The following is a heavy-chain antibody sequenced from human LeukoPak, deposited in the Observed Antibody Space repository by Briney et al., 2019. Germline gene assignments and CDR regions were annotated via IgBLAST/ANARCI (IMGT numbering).Heavy chain of an antibody. V-gene: IGHV4-34*01. Sequence: PSETLSLTCAVYGGSFSGYYWSWIRQPPGKGVEWIGVINHSGSTNYNPSLKSRVTISVDTSKNQFSLKLSSVTAADTAVYYCARGRSLGELSLSDFDYWGQGTLVTVSS. D-gene: IGHD3-16*02. CDR1: GGSFSGYY. CDR2: INHSGST. J-gene: IGHJ4*02. CDR3: ARGRSLGELSLSDFDY.